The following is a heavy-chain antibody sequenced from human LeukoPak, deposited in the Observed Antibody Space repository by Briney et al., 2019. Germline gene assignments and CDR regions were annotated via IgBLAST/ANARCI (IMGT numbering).Heavy chain of an antibody. J-gene: IGHJ4*02. CDR3: ARDNVAAAWLDY. CDR2: IWYDGSNK. D-gene: IGHD6-13*01. Sequence: PGGSLRLSCAATGFTFSSYGMHWVRQAPGKGLEWVAVIWYDGSNKYYADSVKGRFTISRDNSKNTLYLQMNSLRAEDTAVYYCARDNVAAAWLDYWGQGTLVTVSS. V-gene: IGHV3-33*01. CDR1: GFTFSSYG.